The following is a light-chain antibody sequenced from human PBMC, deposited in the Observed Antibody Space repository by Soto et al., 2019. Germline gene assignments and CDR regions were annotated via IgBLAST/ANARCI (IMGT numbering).Light chain of an antibody. Sequence: EIVMTQSPATLSVSPGERATLSCRASQSVSSNLAWYQQKPGQAPRLLTYGASTIATGIPARFSGSGSGTEFTLTISSLQSEDFAAYYCQQYNNWHRTFSKGTKV. CDR1: QSVSSN. V-gene: IGKV3-15*01. CDR2: GAS. J-gene: IGKJ1*01. CDR3: QQYNNWHRT.